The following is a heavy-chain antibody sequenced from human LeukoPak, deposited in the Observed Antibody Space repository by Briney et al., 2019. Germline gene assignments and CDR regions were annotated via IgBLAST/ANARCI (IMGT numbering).Heavy chain of an antibody. J-gene: IGHJ4*02. V-gene: IGHV1-2*02. CDR3: ARNVYDFWSGHSDY. D-gene: IGHD3-3*01. CDR1: GYTFTGYY. CDR2: INPNSGGT. Sequence: ASVKVSCKASGYTFTGYYVHWVRQAPGQGLEWMGWINPNSGGTNYAQKFQGRVTMTRDTSISTAYMELSRLRSDDTAVYYCARNVYDFWSGHSDYWGQGTLVTVSS.